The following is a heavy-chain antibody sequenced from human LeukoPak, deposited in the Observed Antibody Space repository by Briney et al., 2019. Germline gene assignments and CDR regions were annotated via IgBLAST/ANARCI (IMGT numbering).Heavy chain of an antibody. J-gene: IGHJ4*02. CDR1: GFTFGSYW. Sequence: GGSLRLSCAASGFTFGSYWMHWVRQAPGKGLVWVSRINSDGSITTYADSVRGRFTISRDNAKSTLYLQMNSLRAEDTAVYYCASSTQISKYADHWGQGALVTVSS. CDR3: ASSTQISKYADH. V-gene: IGHV3-74*01. CDR2: INSDGSIT. D-gene: IGHD2-2*01.